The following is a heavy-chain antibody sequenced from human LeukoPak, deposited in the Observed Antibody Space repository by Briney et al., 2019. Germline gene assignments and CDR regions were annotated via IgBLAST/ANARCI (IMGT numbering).Heavy chain of an antibody. J-gene: IGHJ4*02. CDR1: GFTFSSYA. Sequence: GGSLRLSCAASGFTFSSYAMSWVRQAPGKGLEWVSAISGSGGSTYYADSVKGRFTISRDIAKNSLYLQMNSLRAEDTAVYYCARLHSSTLDYWGQGTLVTVSS. D-gene: IGHD6-13*01. CDR3: ARLHSSTLDY. V-gene: IGHV3-23*01. CDR2: ISGSGGST.